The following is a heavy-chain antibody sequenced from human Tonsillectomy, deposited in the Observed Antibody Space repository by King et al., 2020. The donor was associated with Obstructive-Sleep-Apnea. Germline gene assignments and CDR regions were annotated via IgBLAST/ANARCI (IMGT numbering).Heavy chain of an antibody. J-gene: IGHJ4*02. Sequence: VQLVESGAEVKKPGASVKVSCKASGYTFTGYYMHWVRQAPGQGLEWMGWINPNSGGTNYAQKFQGRVTMTSDTSISTAYMEVSSVRSDDTALYYCARTSGYFESSGIDYWGQGTLVTVSS. CDR2: INPNSGGT. CDR1: GYTFTGYY. D-gene: IGHD3-22*01. CDR3: ARTSGYFESSGIDY. V-gene: IGHV1-2*02.